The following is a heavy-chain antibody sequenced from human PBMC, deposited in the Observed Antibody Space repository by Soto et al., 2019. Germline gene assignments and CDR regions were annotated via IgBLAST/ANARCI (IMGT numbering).Heavy chain of an antibody. CDR3: ARDGCSGTSCYSYYYFGMDV. D-gene: IGHD2-2*01. V-gene: IGHV1-18*01. CDR2: ISAYNGNT. J-gene: IGHJ6*02. CDR1: GGTFSSYT. Sequence: ASVKVSCKASGGTFSSYTISWVRQAPGQGLEWMGWISAYNGNTNYAQKLQGRVTMTTDTSTSTAYMELRSLRSDDTAVYYCARDGCSGTSCYSYYYFGMDVWGQGTTVTVSS.